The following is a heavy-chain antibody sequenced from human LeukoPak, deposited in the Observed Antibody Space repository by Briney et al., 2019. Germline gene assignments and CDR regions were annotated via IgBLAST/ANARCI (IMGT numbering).Heavy chain of an antibody. D-gene: IGHD5-18*01. Sequence: GGPLRLSCAASGFTFSTYGMHWVRQAPGKGLEWVSYISSSPSTIYYADSVKGRFTISRDNAKNSLYLQMNSLRAEDTAVYYRARLHNNYGYHDFFDYWGQGTLVTVSS. CDR2: ISSSPSTI. CDR3: ARLHNNYGYHDFFDY. V-gene: IGHV3-48*01. J-gene: IGHJ4*02. CDR1: GFTFSTYG.